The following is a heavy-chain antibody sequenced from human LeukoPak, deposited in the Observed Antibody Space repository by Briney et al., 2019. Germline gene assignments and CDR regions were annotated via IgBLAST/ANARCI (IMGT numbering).Heavy chain of an antibody. D-gene: IGHD2-8*01. J-gene: IGHJ6*03. Sequence: SETLSLTCTVSGGSINSGGYYWSWIRQHPGKGLEWIGYIYYSGSTYYNPSLKSRVTISVDTSKNQFSLKLSSVTAADTAVYYCARTPYCTNGVCYFYYYYYMDVWGKGTTVTVSS. CDR2: IYYSGST. V-gene: IGHV4-31*03. CDR1: GGSINSGGYY. CDR3: ARTPYCTNGVCYFYYYYYMDV.